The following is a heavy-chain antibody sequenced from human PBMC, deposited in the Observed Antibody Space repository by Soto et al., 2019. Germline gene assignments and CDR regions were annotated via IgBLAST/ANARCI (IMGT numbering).Heavy chain of an antibody. J-gene: IGHJ4*02. Sequence: EVQLVESGGGLVQPGGSLRLSCAASGFTFTKYNMNWVRQAPGKGLEWISYISSGSGTIYYADFVKGRFTISRDNAKNSLYLQMNSLRDEDTAVYYCATRGGWGQGTLVTVSS. D-gene: IGHD3-16*01. CDR2: ISSGSGTI. CDR1: GFTFTKYN. V-gene: IGHV3-48*02. CDR3: ATRGG.